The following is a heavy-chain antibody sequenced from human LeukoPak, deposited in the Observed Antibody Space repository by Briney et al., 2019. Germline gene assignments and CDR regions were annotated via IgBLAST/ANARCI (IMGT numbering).Heavy chain of an antibody. CDR3: ATVVYSSGWYYY. Sequence: PGGSLRLSCAVSGFTVSSNYMSWVRQAPGKGLEWVSIIYSGGTTYYADSVKGRFTISRDNSKNTLYLQMSSLRAEDTAVYYCATVVYSSGWYYYWGQGTLVTVSS. V-gene: IGHV3-53*01. CDR1: GFTVSSNY. D-gene: IGHD6-19*01. CDR2: IYSGGTT. J-gene: IGHJ4*02.